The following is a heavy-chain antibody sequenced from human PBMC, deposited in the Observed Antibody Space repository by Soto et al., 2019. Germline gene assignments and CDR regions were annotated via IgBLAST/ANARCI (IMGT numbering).Heavy chain of an antibody. V-gene: IGHV3-11*01. Sequence: PVGSLRLSCAASGFTFSDYYMSWIRQAPGKGLEWVSYISPSGTTIYYADSVKGRFTISRDNAKNSLYLQMNSLRAEDTAVYYCARDRYDYVSGSYPEIDYWGQGTLVTVSS. D-gene: IGHD3-16*02. CDR3: ARDRYDYVSGSYPEIDY. J-gene: IGHJ4*02. CDR1: GFTFSDYY. CDR2: ISPSGTTI.